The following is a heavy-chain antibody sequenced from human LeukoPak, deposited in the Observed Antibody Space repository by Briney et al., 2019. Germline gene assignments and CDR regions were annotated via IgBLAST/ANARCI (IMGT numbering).Heavy chain of an antibody. J-gene: IGHJ3*02. CDR3: AGAATYIPSNAFDI. V-gene: IGHV1-69*05. CDR2: IIPIFGTA. D-gene: IGHD2-15*01. Sequence: SVKVSCKASGGTFSSYAISWVRQAPGQGLEWMGRIIPIFGTANYAQKFKGRVTITTDESTSTAYMELSSLRSEDTAVYYCAGAATYIPSNAFDIWGQGTMVTVSS. CDR1: GGTFSSYA.